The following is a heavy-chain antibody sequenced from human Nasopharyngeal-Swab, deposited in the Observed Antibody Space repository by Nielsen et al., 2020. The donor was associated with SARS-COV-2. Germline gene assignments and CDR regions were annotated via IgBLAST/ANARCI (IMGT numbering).Heavy chain of an antibody. J-gene: IGHJ5*02. Sequence: SLKISCAASGFTFSSYGMHWVRQAPGKGLEWVAVISYDGSNKYYADSVKGRFTISRDNSKNTLYLQMNSLRAEDTAVYYCAKEGSTSCYLMCWFDPWGQGTLVTVSS. CDR3: AKEGSTSCYLMCWFDP. CDR2: ISYDGSNK. V-gene: IGHV3-30*18. CDR1: GFTFSSYG. D-gene: IGHD2-2*01.